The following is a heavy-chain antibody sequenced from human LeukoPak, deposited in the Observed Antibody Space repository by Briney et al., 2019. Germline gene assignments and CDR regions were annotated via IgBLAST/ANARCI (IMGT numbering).Heavy chain of an antibody. Sequence: SVKVSCKASGGTSNSHAISWVRQAPGQGLEWMGRVIPNLGTTNRAQNFQDRVTLTAGKSTNTAYMELTSLTSDDTAVYYCATTNDGGGYQWGDFFDFWGQGTLVTVSS. CDR1: GGTSNSHA. J-gene: IGHJ4*02. CDR3: ATTNDGGGYQWGDFFDF. D-gene: IGHD3-22*01. CDR2: VIPNLGTT. V-gene: IGHV1-69*04.